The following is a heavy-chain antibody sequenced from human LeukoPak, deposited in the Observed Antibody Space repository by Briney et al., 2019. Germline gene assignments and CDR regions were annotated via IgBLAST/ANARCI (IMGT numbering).Heavy chain of an antibody. D-gene: IGHD4-17*01. CDR1: GYTFTGYY. V-gene: IGHV1-2*02. J-gene: IGHJ5*02. CDR2: INPNSGGT. Sequence: ASVKVSCKASGYTFTGYYMHWVRQAPGQGLEWMEWINPNSGGTNYAQKFQGRVTMTRDTSISTAYMELSRLRSDDTAVYYCARGATVTTEQNWFDPWGQGTLVTVSS. CDR3: ARGATVTTEQNWFDP.